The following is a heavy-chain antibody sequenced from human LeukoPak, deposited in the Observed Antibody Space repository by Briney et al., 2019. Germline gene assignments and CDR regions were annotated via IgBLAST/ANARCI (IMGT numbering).Heavy chain of an antibody. CDR3: ARDYKVVLDHYYYMDV. CDR1: GFTFSSYS. D-gene: IGHD2-15*01. V-gene: IGHV3-48*01. CDR2: ISSSSTI. J-gene: IGHJ6*03. Sequence: GGSLRLSCAASGFTFSSYSMNWVRQAPGKGLEWVSYISSSSTIYYADSVKGRFTISRDNAKNSLYLQMNSLRAEDTAVYYCARDYKVVLDHYYYMDVWGKGTTVTVSS.